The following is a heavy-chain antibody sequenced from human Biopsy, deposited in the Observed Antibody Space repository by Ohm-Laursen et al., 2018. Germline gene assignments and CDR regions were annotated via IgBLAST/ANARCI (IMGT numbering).Heavy chain of an antibody. V-gene: IGHV1-46*01. CDR1: GYSFTSYY. CDR2: INPSGSTT. D-gene: IGHD6-19*01. J-gene: IGHJ4*02. Sequence: ASVNVSCKSSGYSFTSYYMHWVRQAPGQGLEWMGMINPSGSTTSYPQIFQGRVTMTRDTSKSTVYMELSSLRSADTAVYFCARNTGWYGDLYYFDYWGQGTLVTVSS. CDR3: ARNTGWYGDLYYFDY.